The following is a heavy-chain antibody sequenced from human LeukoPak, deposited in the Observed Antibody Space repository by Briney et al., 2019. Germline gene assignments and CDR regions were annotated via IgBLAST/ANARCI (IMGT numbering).Heavy chain of an antibody. D-gene: IGHD1-26*01. V-gene: IGHV3-48*01. CDR2: ISTSTTTI. Sequence: GGSLRLSCAASAFTFSNYWMSWVRQAPGKGLEWISYISTSTTTIYYANSVKGRFTISRDNAKKSLYLQMNSLRVEDTGVYYCASWGEGALDNWGQGTLVTVSS. CDR3: ASWGEGALDN. J-gene: IGHJ4*02. CDR1: AFTFSNYW.